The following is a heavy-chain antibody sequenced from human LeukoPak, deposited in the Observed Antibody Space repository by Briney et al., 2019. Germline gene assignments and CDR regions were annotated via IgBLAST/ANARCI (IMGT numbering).Heavy chain of an antibody. D-gene: IGHD2-2*01. J-gene: IGHJ4*02. Sequence: SETLSLTCTVSGYSISSGYYWGWIRQPPGKGLEWIGSIYYSGSTYYNPSLKSRVTMSVDTSKNQFSLKLSSVTAADTAVYYCARDLFTAARAPQADHYFDYWGQGTLVTVSS. CDR1: GYSISSGYY. V-gene: IGHV4-38-2*02. CDR2: IYYSGST. CDR3: ARDLFTAARAPQADHYFDY.